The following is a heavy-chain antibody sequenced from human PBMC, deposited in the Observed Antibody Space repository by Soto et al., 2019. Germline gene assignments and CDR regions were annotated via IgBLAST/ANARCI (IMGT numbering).Heavy chain of an antibody. CDR3: ARALSSSWYYFDY. V-gene: IGHV3-13*01. CDR1: GFTFSSYD. J-gene: IGHJ4*02. CDR2: IGTAGDT. D-gene: IGHD6-13*01. Sequence: EVQLVESGGGLVQPGGSLRLSCAASGFTFSSYDMHWVRQATGKGLEWVSAIGTAGDTYYPGSVKGRFTISRENAKNSLYLQMNSLRAEDMAVYYCARALSSSWYYFDYWGQGTLVTVSS.